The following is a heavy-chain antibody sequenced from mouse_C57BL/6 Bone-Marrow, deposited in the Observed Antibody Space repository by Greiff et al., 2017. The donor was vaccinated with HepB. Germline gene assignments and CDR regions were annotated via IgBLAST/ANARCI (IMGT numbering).Heavy chain of an antibody. CDR1: GYTFTNYW. CDR3: ARRGYYVRYWYFDV. J-gene: IGHJ1*03. D-gene: IGHD2-3*01. CDR2: IYPGGGYT. Sequence: VQLQESGAELVRPGTSVKMSCKASGYTFTNYWIGWAKQRPGHGLEWIGDIYPGGGYTNYNEKFKGKATLTADKSSSPAYMQFSSLTSEDSAIYYCARRGYYVRYWYFDVWGTGTTVTVSS. V-gene: IGHV1-63*01.